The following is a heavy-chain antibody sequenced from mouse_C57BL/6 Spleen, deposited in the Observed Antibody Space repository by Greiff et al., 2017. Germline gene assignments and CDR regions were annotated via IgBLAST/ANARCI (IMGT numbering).Heavy chain of an antibody. CDR2: IDPSDSYT. CDR1: GYTFTSYW. CDR3: ARQLRLRGYFDY. V-gene: IGHV1-59*01. D-gene: IGHD3-2*02. Sequence: VQLQQPGAELVRPGTSVKLSCKASGYTFTSYWMHWVKQRPGQGLEWIGVIDPSDSYTNYNQKFKGKATLTVDTSSSTAYMQLSSLTSEDSAVYYCARQLRLRGYFDYWGQGTTLTVSS. J-gene: IGHJ2*01.